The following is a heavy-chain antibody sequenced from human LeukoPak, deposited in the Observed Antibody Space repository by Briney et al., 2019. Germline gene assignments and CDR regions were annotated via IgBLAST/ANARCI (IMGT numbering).Heavy chain of an antibody. CDR3: ARGGYSYGYQSAVFNY. Sequence: SGGSLRLSCIASGFTFNRFGMHWVRQAPGKGLEWVAVISYDGSNKYYADSVKGRFTISRDNSKNTLYLQMNSLRAEDTAVYYCARGGYSYGYQSAVFNYWGQGTLVTVSS. V-gene: IGHV3-30*03. J-gene: IGHJ4*02. CDR1: GFTFNRFG. D-gene: IGHD5-18*01. CDR2: ISYDGSNK.